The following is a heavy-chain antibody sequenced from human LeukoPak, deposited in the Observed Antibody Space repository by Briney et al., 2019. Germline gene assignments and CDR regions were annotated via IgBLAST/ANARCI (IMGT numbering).Heavy chain of an antibody. CDR2: IYTSGST. J-gene: IGHJ5*02. CDR3: ARDYCSSTSCFDRYWFDP. D-gene: IGHD2-2*01. CDR1: GGSISSYY. V-gene: IGHV4-4*07. Sequence: NTSETLSLTCTVSGGSISSYYWSWIRQPAGKGLEWIGRIYTSGSTNYNPSLKSRVTMSVDTSKNQFSLKLSSVTAADTAVYYCARDYCSSTSCFDRYWFDPWGQGTLVTVSS.